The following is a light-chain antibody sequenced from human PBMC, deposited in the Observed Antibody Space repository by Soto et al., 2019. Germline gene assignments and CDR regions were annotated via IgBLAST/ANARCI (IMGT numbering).Light chain of an antibody. V-gene: IGKV3-20*01. CDR3: QQYGSSREYT. CDR1: QSVSSSY. CDR2: GAS. Sequence: EIVLTQSPGTLSLSPGERATLSCRASQSVSSSYLAWYQQKPGQAPRLLIYGASSRATGIPDRFSGSGSGTDFTLTISRLEPADFAGYYCQQYGSSREYTFGQGTKLEIK. J-gene: IGKJ2*01.